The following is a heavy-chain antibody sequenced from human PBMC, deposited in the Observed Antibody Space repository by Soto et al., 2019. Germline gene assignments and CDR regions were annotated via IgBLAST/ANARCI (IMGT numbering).Heavy chain of an antibody. J-gene: IGHJ4*02. CDR2: INSDGSST. V-gene: IGHV3-74*01. Sequence: GGSLRLSCAASGFTFSSYWMHWVRQAPGKGLVLVSLINSDGSSTSHSASVTGRFTISKHNVENALYLKMNILRAXDKGLYYCKTGAITENGPFHYRGQRTPVTVSS. D-gene: IGHD1-20*01. CDR3: KTGAITENGPFHY. CDR1: GFTFSSYW.